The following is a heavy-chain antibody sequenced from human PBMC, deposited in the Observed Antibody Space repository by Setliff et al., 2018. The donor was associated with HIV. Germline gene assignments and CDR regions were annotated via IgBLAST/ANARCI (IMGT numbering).Heavy chain of an antibody. Sequence: GASVKVSCKASGYTFTAYYIHWVRQAPGQGLEWMGWINPYSGGTNYAQNFQGWVTMTRDTSITTAYMELGRLTSDDTALYFCVREVRAAYKGPLWFGQSDPRPDTFDIWGQGTMVTVSS. D-gene: IGHD3-10*01. CDR3: VREVRAAYKGPLWFGQSDPRPDTFDI. CDR2: INPYSGGT. CDR1: GYTFTAYY. V-gene: IGHV1-2*04. J-gene: IGHJ3*02.